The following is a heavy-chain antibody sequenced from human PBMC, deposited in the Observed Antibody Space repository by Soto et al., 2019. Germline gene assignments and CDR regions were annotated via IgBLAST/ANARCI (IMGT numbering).Heavy chain of an antibody. Sequence: GESLKISCAASGFTFSSYAMHWVRQAPGKGLEWVAVISYDGSNKYYADSVKGRFTISRDNSKNTLYLQMNSLRAEDTAVYYCARANYYGSGSYYYYGMDVWGQGTTVTVSS. CDR2: ISYDGSNK. J-gene: IGHJ6*02. CDR1: GFTFSSYA. V-gene: IGHV3-30*04. CDR3: ARANYYGSGSYYYYGMDV. D-gene: IGHD3-10*01.